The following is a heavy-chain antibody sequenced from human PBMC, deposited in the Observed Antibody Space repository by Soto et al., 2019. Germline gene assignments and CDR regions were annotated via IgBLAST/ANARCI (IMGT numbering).Heavy chain of an antibody. V-gene: IGHV3-21*01. CDR1: GFTFSTYS. CDR2: ISPNNNYI. Sequence: PGGSLRLSCAASGFTFSTYSMSWVRQAPGKGLEWVSSISPNNNYIYYADSVKGRFTISRDNAKNSPYLQMNSLRAEDTAVYYCARNSPPWGQGTLVTVSS. J-gene: IGHJ5*02. CDR3: ARNSPP.